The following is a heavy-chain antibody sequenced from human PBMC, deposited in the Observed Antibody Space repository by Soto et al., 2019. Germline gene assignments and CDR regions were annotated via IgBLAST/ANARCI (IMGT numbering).Heavy chain of an antibody. CDR3: ARRGIAARLGGLYFDY. Sequence: SETLSLTCAVYGGSFSGYYWSWIRQPPGKGLEWIGEINHSGSTNYNPSLKSRVTISVDTSKNQFSLKLSSVTAADTAVYYCARRGIAARLGGLYFDYWGQGTLVTVSS. J-gene: IGHJ4*02. D-gene: IGHD6-6*01. CDR1: GGSFSGYY. V-gene: IGHV4-34*01. CDR2: INHSGST.